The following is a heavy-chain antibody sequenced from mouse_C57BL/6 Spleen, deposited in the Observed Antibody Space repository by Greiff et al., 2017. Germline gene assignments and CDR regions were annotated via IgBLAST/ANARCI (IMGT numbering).Heavy chain of an antibody. CDR3: TTTQCYGSSYWYFDV. V-gene: IGHV14-4*01. Sequence: VQLQQSGAELVRPGASVKLSCTASGFNIKDDYMHWVKQRPEQGLEWVGWIDPENGDTEYASKFQGKATITADTSSNTAYLQLSSLTSEDTSVYYCTTTQCYGSSYWYFDVWGTGTTVTVSS. CDR2: IDPENGDT. J-gene: IGHJ1*03. D-gene: IGHD1-1*01. CDR1: GFNIKDDY.